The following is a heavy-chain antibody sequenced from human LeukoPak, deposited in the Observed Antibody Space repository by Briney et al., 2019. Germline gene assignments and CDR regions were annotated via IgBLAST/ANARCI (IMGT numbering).Heavy chain of an antibody. CDR2: IYYSRST. CDR1: GGSISSYY. D-gene: IGHD3-3*01. CDR3: ARAPKLVLRFLEWLPSHFDY. V-gene: IGHV4-59*13. J-gene: IGHJ4*02. Sequence: SETLSLTCTVSGGSISSYYWSWIRQPPGKGLEWIGYIYYSRSTNYHPSLKSRVTISVDTSKNQFSLKLSSVTAADTAVYYCARAPKLVLRFLEWLPSHFDYWGQGTLVTVSS.